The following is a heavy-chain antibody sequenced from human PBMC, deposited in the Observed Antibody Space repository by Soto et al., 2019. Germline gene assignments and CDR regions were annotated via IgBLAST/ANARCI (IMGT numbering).Heavy chain of an antibody. CDR2: ISSDGRNT. Sequence: EVQLVESGGGLVQPGGSLRLSCAASGFAFSSYWMQWVRQAPGKGPVWVSRISSDGRNTTYADFVKGRFTISRDNAENTLTLQMTNLTDADTAVYYCIKASTVTGVGGYRWGQGTLVTVSS. CDR1: GFAFSSYW. D-gene: IGHD6-19*01. J-gene: IGHJ5*02. CDR3: IKASTVTGVGGYR. V-gene: IGHV3-74*01.